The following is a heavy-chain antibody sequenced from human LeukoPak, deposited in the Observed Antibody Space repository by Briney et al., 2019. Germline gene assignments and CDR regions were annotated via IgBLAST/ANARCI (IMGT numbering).Heavy chain of an antibody. CDR1: GFSLSTSGMC. Sequence: ESGPALVKPTQTLTLTCTFSGFSLSTSGMCVSWIRQPPGKALEWLARIDWDDDKYYSTSLRTRLTISKDTSKNQVVLTMTNVDPVDTATYYCARIPSRDGYNLGFDYWGQGTLVIVSS. CDR2: IDWDDDK. J-gene: IGHJ4*02. CDR3: ARIPSRDGYNLGFDY. V-gene: IGHV2-70*11. D-gene: IGHD5-24*01.